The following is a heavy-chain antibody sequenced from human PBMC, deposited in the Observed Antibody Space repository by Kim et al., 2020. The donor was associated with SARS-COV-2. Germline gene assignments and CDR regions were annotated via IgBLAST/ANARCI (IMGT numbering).Heavy chain of an antibody. Sequence: SVKVSCKASGGTFSSYAISWVRQAPGQGLEWMGGIIPIFGTANYAQKFQGRVTITADESTSTACMELSSLRSEDTAVYYCATGLWWELRNTWGGYFDYWGQGTLVTVSS. J-gene: IGHJ4*02. D-gene: IGHD1-26*01. CDR3: ATGLWWELRNTWGGYFDY. CDR1: GGTFSSYA. CDR2: IIPIFGTA. V-gene: IGHV1-69*13.